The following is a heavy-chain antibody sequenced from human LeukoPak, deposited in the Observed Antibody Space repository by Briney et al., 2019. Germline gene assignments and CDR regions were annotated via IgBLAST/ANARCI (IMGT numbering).Heavy chain of an antibody. CDR3: ARRDYYGSGSPDF. Sequence: GGSLRLSCAASGFTFHDYDMSGFRQSPGKGLNGVSGINWNGDRTGYADSVKGRFTISRDNAKKSLYLQMNSLRAEDTALYYCARRDYYGSGSPDFWGQGTLVTVSS. CDR2: INWNGDRT. D-gene: IGHD3-10*01. J-gene: IGHJ4*02. V-gene: IGHV3-20*04. CDR1: GFTFHDYD.